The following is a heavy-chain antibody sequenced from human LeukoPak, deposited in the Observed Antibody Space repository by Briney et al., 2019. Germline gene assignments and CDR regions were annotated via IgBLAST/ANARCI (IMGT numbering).Heavy chain of an antibody. CDR3: ASVLYCGADCYSGRYFFDY. V-gene: IGHV1-46*01. Sequence: ASVKVSCKAYGYTFTGYYMHWVRQAPGQGLEWMGIINPSGDSTSYAQKFQGRVTMTRDTSTSTVYMELSSLRSEDTAVYYCASVLYCGADCYSGRYFFDYWGQGTLVTVSS. CDR2: INPSGDST. D-gene: IGHD2-21*02. CDR1: GYTFTGYY. J-gene: IGHJ4*02.